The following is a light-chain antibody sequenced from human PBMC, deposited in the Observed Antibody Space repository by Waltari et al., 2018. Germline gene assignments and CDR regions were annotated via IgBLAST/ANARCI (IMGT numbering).Light chain of an antibody. Sequence: QSVLTQAPSVSGAPGQTVTISGTGGDSNIASFGFNCYQHPPGRVPKLLIYENTNRPSGVPDRFSGSKSGTSASLAIEGLQPEDEGDYYCQSYDNSLRGSVLFGGGTKVTV. CDR2: ENT. V-gene: IGLV1-40*01. J-gene: IGLJ3*02. CDR3: QSYDNSLRGSVL. CDR1: DSNIASFG.